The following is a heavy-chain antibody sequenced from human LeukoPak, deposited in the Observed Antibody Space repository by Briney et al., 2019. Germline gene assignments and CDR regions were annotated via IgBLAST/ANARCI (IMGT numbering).Heavy chain of an antibody. D-gene: IGHD4-17*01. CDR1: GFTVSSNY. CDR3: ARFGDSASAFDY. J-gene: IGHJ4*02. CDR2: INHSGST. Sequence: GSLRLSCAASGFTVSSNYMSWVRQPPGKGLEWIGEINHSGSTNYNPSLKSRVTISVDTSKNQFSLKLSSVTAADTAVYYCARFGDSASAFDYWGQGTLVTVSS. V-gene: IGHV4-34*01.